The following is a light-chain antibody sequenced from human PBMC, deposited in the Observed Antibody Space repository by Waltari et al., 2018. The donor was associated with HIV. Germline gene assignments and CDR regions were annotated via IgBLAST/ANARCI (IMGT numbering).Light chain of an antibody. CDR2: GAS. CDR1: QGIGLF. J-gene: IGKJ3*01. CDR3: QKYNSAPFT. Sequence: DVQMTQSPSSLSAFVGDRVTITCRASQGIGLFLAWFQQKPGKVPKLLISGASTLQSGVPSRFSGSGSGTDFALTISSLQPEDVASYYCQKYNSAPFTFGPGTKVDLK. V-gene: IGKV1-27*01.